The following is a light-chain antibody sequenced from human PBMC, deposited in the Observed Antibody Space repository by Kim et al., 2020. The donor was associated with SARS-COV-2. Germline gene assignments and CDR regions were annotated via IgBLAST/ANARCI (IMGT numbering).Light chain of an antibody. CDR1: QSVSSS. J-gene: IGKJ4*01. V-gene: IGKV3-11*01. Sequence: EIVLTQSPATLSLSPGERATLSCRASQSVSSSLAWYRQKPGQVPRLLIYHVSNRATGIPARFSGSGSGTDFTLTISSLEPEDFAVYYCQQRRNWPLTFGGGTKVEIK. CDR2: HVS. CDR3: QQRRNWPLT.